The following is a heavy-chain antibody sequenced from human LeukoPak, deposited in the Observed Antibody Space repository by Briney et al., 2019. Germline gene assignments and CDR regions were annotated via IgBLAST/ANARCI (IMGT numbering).Heavy chain of an antibody. Sequence: GGSLRLSCAASGFTFSSYSMNWVRQAPGKGLEWVSSISSSSYIYYADSVKGRFTISRDNAKNSLYLQMNSLRAEDTAVYYCASPFGTSPLFDPWGQGTLVTVSS. CDR2: ISSSSYI. CDR3: ASPFGTSPLFDP. CDR1: GFTFSSYS. J-gene: IGHJ5*02. D-gene: IGHD1-1*01. V-gene: IGHV3-21*01.